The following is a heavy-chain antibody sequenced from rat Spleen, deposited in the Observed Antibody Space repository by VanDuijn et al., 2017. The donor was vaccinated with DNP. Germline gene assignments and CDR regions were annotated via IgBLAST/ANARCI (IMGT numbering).Heavy chain of an antibody. CDR3: TTDSYYYDGYYAMDA. V-gene: IGHV2-6*01. CDR1: GFSLTSYT. Sequence: QVQLKESGPGLVQPSQTLSLTFTVSGFSLTSYTVSWVRQPPGKGLEWIATMSSGGSTYYNSVLKSRLSISRDTSKSQVFLKMNSLQTEDTAIYFCTTDSYYYDGYYAMDAWGQGTSVTVSS. J-gene: IGHJ4*01. CDR2: MSSGGST. D-gene: IGHD1-12*02.